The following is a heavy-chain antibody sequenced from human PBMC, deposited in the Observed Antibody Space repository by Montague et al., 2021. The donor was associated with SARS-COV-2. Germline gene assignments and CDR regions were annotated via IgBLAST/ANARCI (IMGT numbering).Heavy chain of an antibody. CDR1: GGSIRSYY. Sequence: SETLSLTCSFSGGSIRSYYWSWIRLPPGKTLEWLGCIYYTGETTHNPSLKSRVTISVDTSRSQFSLRLTSVTAADTAVYFCARFWSGYVDKWSQGTLVTVPA. J-gene: IGHJ4*02. CDR3: ARFWSGYVDK. CDR2: IYYTGET. D-gene: IGHD3-3*01. V-gene: IGHV4-59*01.